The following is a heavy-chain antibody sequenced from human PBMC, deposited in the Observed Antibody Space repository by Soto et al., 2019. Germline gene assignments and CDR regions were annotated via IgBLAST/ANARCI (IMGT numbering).Heavy chain of an antibody. Sequence: GGSLRLSCAASGFGLTFSTSAMSWVRQAPGKGLEWVSAISGSGGSTYYADSVKGRFTISRDNSKNTLYLQMNSLRAEDTAVYYCAKTGQLVNNWFDPWGQGTLVTVSS. CDR1: GFGLTFSTSA. CDR3: AKTGQLVNNWFDP. J-gene: IGHJ5*02. V-gene: IGHV3-23*01. CDR2: ISGSGGST. D-gene: IGHD6-13*01.